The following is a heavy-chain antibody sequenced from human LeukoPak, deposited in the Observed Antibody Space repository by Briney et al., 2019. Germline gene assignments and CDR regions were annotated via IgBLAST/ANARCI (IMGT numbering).Heavy chain of an antibody. Sequence: PGGSLRLSCVASGLPIADFAMHWVRQAPGKGLEWVSLISGDGVSTFYADSVKGRFTISRDNSKNTLYLQMNSLRAEDTAVYSCARASGPFDYWGQGTLVTVSS. CDR1: GLPIADFA. CDR2: ISGDGVST. CDR3: ARASGPFDY. J-gene: IGHJ4*02. V-gene: IGHV3-23*01. D-gene: IGHD3-10*01.